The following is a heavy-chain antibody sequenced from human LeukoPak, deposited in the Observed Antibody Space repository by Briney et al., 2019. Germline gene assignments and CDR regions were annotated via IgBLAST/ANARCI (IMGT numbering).Heavy chain of an antibody. CDR1: GHTFTTYY. CDR2: INPSGDGT. D-gene: IGHD1-14*01. Sequence: ASVKVSCKASGHTFTTYYVHLVRQAPGQGLEWMGVINPSGDGTNYPQRFQGRVTLTRDTSTSTVYMELTSLRSEDTAMYSCAKETPNTGWFGPWGQGTLVTVSS. CDR3: AKETPNTGWFGP. J-gene: IGHJ5*02. V-gene: IGHV1-46*01.